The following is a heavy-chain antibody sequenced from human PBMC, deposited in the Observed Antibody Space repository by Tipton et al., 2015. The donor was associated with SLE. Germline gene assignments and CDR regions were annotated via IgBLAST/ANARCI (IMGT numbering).Heavy chain of an antibody. CDR3: ARDAARLSSSGWNYFDY. CDR1: GGSISSGSYY. J-gene: IGHJ4*02. CDR2: IYTSGST. Sequence: TLSLTCTVSGGSISSGSYYWSWIRQPAGKGLEWIGRIYTSGSTNYNPSLKSRVTISVDTSKNQFSLKLSPVTAADTAVYYCARDAARLSSSGWNYFDYWGQGTLVTVSS. V-gene: IGHV4-61*02. D-gene: IGHD6-19*01.